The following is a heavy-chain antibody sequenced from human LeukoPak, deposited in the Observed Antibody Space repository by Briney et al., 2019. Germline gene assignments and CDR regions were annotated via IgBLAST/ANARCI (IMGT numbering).Heavy chain of an antibody. J-gene: IGHJ5*02. CDR2: INHSGST. CDR1: GGSFSGYY. V-gene: IGHV4-34*01. Sequence: SETLSLTCAVYGGSFSGYYWSWIRQPPGKGLEWIGEINHSGSTNYNPSLKSRVTISVDTSKNQFSLKLSSVTAADTAVYYCARGPDGNDNWFDPWGQGTLVTVSS. D-gene: IGHD5-24*01. CDR3: ARGPDGNDNWFDP.